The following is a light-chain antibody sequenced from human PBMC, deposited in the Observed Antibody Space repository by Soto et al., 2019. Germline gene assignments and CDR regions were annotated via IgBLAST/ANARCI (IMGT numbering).Light chain of an antibody. CDR3: LQGYRWPWT. CDR1: QGLVYSDGNTF. Sequence: DVVMTQSPLSLSVTLGQPASISCRSSQGLVYSDGNTFLNWFHQRPGQSPRRLIYQVSNRDSGVPDRFSGSGSGTEFTLTISRVEAEDVGIYYCLQGYRWPWTFGQGTKVEIK. J-gene: IGKJ1*01. V-gene: IGKV2-30*01. CDR2: QVS.